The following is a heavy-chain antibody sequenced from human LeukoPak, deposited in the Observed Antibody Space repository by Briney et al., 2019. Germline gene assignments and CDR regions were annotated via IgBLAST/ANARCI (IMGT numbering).Heavy chain of an antibody. CDR2: IYYNGST. D-gene: IGHD2-2*01. CDR1: GGSISSSSYY. J-gene: IGHJ4*02. Sequence: SETLSLTCTVSGGSISSSSYYWGWIRQPPGKGLEWIGSIYYNGSTYYNPSLKSRVTISVDTSKNQFSLKLSSVTAADTAVYYCARQGVVVPGSLLDFDYWGQGTLVTVSS. CDR3: ARQGVVVPGSLLDFDY. V-gene: IGHV4-39*01.